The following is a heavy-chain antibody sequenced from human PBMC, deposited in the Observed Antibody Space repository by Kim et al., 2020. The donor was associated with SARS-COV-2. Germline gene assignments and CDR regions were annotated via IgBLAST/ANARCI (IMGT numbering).Heavy chain of an antibody. D-gene: IGHD3-10*01. Sequence: GGSLRLSCAASGFTFSSYAMSWVRQAPGKGLEWVSAISGSGGSTYYADSVKGRFTISRDNSKNTLYLQMNSLRAEDTAVYYCAKGDYYYGSGSTIDYWGQGTLVTVSS. V-gene: IGHV3-23*01. CDR1: GFTFSSYA. J-gene: IGHJ4*02. CDR3: AKGDYYYGSGSTIDY. CDR2: ISGSGGST.